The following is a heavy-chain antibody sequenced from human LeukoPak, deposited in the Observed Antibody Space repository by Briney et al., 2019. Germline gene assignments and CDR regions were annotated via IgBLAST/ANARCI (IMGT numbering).Heavy chain of an antibody. Sequence: ASVKVSCKASGYTFTNYAMHWVRQAPGQRLEWMAWINADNANTKYSQKFQGRVTITRDTSASTAYMELTSLRSEDTAVYYCARGGYYDNSGYQPFDYWGQGTLVTVSS. CDR1: GYTFTNYA. V-gene: IGHV1-3*01. CDR2: INADNANT. D-gene: IGHD3-22*01. CDR3: ARGGYYDNSGYQPFDY. J-gene: IGHJ4*02.